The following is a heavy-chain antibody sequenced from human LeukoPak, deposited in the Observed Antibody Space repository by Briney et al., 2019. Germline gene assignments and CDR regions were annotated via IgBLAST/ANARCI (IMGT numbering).Heavy chain of an antibody. Sequence: GGSLRLSCAASGFTFSSYAMHWVRQAPGKGLEWVAVIWYDGSNKYYADSVKGRFTISRDNSKNTLYLQMNSLRAEDTAVYYCAREGAPKVAFDIWGQGTMVTVSS. J-gene: IGHJ3*02. CDR3: AREGAPKVAFDI. CDR1: GFTFSSYA. CDR2: IWYDGSNK. V-gene: IGHV3-33*08. D-gene: IGHD3-16*01.